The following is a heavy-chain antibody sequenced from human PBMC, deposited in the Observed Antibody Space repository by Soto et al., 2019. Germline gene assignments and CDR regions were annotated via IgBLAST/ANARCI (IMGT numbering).Heavy chain of an antibody. V-gene: IGHV2-5*02. CDR1: GFSLSTSGVG. Sequence: QITLKESGPTLVKPTQTLTLTCTFSGFSLSTSGVGVGWIRQPPGKALEWLALIYWDDDKRYSPSLKSRLTITKDTSKNQVVLTMTNMDPVDTATYYCAQNTDDFWSGTGAFDIWGQGTMVTVSS. D-gene: IGHD3-3*01. CDR2: IYWDDDK. CDR3: AQNTDDFWSGTGAFDI. J-gene: IGHJ3*02.